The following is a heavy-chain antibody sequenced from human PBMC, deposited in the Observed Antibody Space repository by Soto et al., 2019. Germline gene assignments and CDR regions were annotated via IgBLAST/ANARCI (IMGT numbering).Heavy chain of an antibody. D-gene: IGHD4-4*01. CDR1: GFTFSTYS. J-gene: IGHJ4*02. Sequence: GGSLRLSCAASGFTFSTYSMNWVRQAPGKGLEWVSYISSSSSTIFYTDSVKGRFTISRDNAKNTLYLQMNSLRAEDTAVYYCARGSNHFDYWGQGTLVTVSS. CDR3: ARGSNHFDY. V-gene: IGHV3-48*04. CDR2: ISSSSSTI.